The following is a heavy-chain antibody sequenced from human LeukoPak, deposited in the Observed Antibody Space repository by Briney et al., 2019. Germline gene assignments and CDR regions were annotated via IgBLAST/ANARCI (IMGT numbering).Heavy chain of an antibody. D-gene: IGHD1-7*01. Sequence: SVNVSCQASGYTFTNYVLRGVGQAPGQGLEGMGWISAYNCNTKYAQKLQGRVTMTIDTSTSKAYMELRCLRSDDTAVYYCARDDGITGITCNFDYWGQGTLVTVSS. J-gene: IGHJ4*02. V-gene: IGHV1-18*01. CDR2: ISAYNCNT. CDR1: GYTFTNYV. CDR3: ARDDGITGITCNFDY.